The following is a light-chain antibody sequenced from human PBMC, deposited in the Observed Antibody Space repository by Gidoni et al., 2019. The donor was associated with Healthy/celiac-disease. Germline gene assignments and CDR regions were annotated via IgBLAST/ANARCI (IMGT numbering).Light chain of an antibody. Sequence: VIWLTQSPSLLSASTGDRVTISCRMSQGSSSYFAWYQQKPGKAPELLIYAASPLQSGVPSRFSGSGSGTDFTLTSSWLQSEDVSTYYWQQYYSFPQTFGQXTKVEIK. J-gene: IGKJ1*01. CDR3: QQYYSFPQT. CDR1: QGSSSY. CDR2: AAS. V-gene: IGKV1D-8*01.